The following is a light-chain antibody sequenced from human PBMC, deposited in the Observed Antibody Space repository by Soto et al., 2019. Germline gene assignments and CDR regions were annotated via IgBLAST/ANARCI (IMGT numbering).Light chain of an antibody. V-gene: IGLV1-47*01. CDR2: RNN. CDR3: ATWGDSLINWV. Sequence: QPVLTQPPSASGTPGQRVTISCSGSSSNIGSNYVYWYQQLPGTAPKLLIYRNNQRPSGVPDRFSGSKSGTSASLAISGLRSEDEADYYCATWGDSLINWVFGGGTKLTVL. CDR1: SSNIGSNY. J-gene: IGLJ3*02.